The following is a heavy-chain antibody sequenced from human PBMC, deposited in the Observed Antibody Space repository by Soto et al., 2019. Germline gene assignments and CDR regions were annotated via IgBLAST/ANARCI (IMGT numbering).Heavy chain of an antibody. Sequence: SVKVSCKASGYTFTSYGISWVRQAPGQGLEWMGGIIPIFGTANYAQKFQGRVTITADESTSTAYMELSSLRSEDTAVYYCARGTVVTPIYYYYGMDVWGQGTTVTVSS. CDR3: ARGTVVTPIYYYYGMDV. V-gene: IGHV1-69*13. D-gene: IGHD2-21*02. J-gene: IGHJ6*02. CDR2: IIPIFGTA. CDR1: GYTFTSYG.